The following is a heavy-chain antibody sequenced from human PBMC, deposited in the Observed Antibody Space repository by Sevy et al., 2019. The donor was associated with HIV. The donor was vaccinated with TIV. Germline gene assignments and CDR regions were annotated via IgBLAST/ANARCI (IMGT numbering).Heavy chain of an antibody. CDR2: ISSNGGSP. Sequence: GGSLRLSCSASGFTFSSYAMHWVRQAPGKGLEYVSAISSNGGSPYYADSVKGRFTISRDNSKNTLYLQMSSLRAEDTAVYYCVKARLRLGELSLYYFDYWGQGTLVTVSS. V-gene: IGHV3-64D*06. J-gene: IGHJ4*02. D-gene: IGHD3-16*02. CDR3: VKARLRLGELSLYYFDY. CDR1: GFTFSSYA.